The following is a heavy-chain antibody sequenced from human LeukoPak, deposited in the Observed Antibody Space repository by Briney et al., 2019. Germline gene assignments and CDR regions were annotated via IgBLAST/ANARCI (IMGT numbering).Heavy chain of an antibody. CDR3: ARVRTVEYSSSTAMFDAFDI. CDR1: GGSFSGYY. CDR2: INQSGST. Sequence: SQTLSLTCAVYGGSFSGYYWSWIRQPPGKGLEWIGEINQSGSTNYNPSLKSRGTISVDTSKNQFSLKLSSVTAADTAVYYCARVRTVEYSSSTAMFDAFDIWGQGTMVTVSS. D-gene: IGHD6-6*01. V-gene: IGHV4-34*01. J-gene: IGHJ3*02.